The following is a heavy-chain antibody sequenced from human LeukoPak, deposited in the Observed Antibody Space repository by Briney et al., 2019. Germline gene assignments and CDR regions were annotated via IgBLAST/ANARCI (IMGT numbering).Heavy chain of an antibody. V-gene: IGHV3-53*01. D-gene: IGHD3-3*02. CDR1: GFTFNTYV. Sequence: GGSLRLSCAASGFTFNTYVMTWVRQAPGKGLEWVSILYSGSSTYYADPVEGRFIVSRDSSKNTLSLQMNDLRAEDTAVYYCARVGDHFHWYLDLWGRGTLVTVSS. J-gene: IGHJ2*01. CDR2: LYSGSST. CDR3: ARVGDHFHWYLDL.